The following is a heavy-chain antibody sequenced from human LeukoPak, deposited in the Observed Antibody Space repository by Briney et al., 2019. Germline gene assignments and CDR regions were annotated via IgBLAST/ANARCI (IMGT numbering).Heavy chain of an antibody. CDR1: GYTFTSYG. CDR3: ARGGKFMISMVRGVLASRDGLDI. J-gene: IGHJ3*02. D-gene: IGHD3-10*01. V-gene: IGHV1-2*02. CDR2: INPNSGGT. Sequence: VASVKVSCKASGYTFTSYGISWVRQAPGQGLEWMGWINPNSGGTKYEQKFQGRVTMTRDTSISTAYMELSRLRFDDTAMYYCARGGKFMISMVRGVLASRDGLDIWGRGTMVTVSS.